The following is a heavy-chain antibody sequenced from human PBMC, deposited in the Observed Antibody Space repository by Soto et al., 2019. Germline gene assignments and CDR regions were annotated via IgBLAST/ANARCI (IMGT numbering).Heavy chain of an antibody. J-gene: IGHJ4*02. D-gene: IGHD4-17*01. CDR2: TSSDGSSQ. CDR1: GFPFSTYV. CDR3: ARDFLEDYGIQKVPTYDFDS. Sequence: QLVESGGGVVQPGRSLKLSCAASGFPFSTYVMHWVRQAPGKGLDWVALTSSDGSSQNYADSVKGRFTISRDNSNVTLYLQLNSLRPEDTAVYYCARDFLEDYGIQKVPTYDFDSWGQGTLVTVSA. V-gene: IGHV3-30-3*01.